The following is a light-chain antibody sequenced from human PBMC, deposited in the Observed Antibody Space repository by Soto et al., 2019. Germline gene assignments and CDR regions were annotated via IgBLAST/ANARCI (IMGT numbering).Light chain of an antibody. Sequence: EIVLTRSPGTLSLFPGERATLSCRASQSVSSFYLAWYQQKPGQAPRLLMYGASSRATGIPDRFSGSGSGTDFTLTISRLEPEDFAVYYCQQYGSSPRTFGQGTKVDIK. CDR3: QQYGSSPRT. J-gene: IGKJ1*01. CDR1: QSVSSFY. CDR2: GAS. V-gene: IGKV3-20*01.